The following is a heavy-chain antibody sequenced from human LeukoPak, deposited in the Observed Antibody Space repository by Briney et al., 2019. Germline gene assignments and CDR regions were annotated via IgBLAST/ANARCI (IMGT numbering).Heavy chain of an antibody. CDR2: IHYSGST. D-gene: IGHD3-22*01. CDR1: GGSISSYY. J-gene: IGHJ4*02. CDR3: AKCFNSGYYSPFDY. Sequence: SETLSLTCTVSGGSISSYYWSWVRQPPGKGLEWIGYIHYSGSTNSNPSLKSRVAISLDTSKNQFSLKLSSVTAADTAVYYCAKCFNSGYYSPFDYWGQGTLVTVSS. V-gene: IGHV4-59*08.